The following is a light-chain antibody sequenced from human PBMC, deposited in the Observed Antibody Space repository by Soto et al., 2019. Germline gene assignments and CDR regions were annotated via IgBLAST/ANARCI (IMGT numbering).Light chain of an antibody. CDR3: CSYAGSSTDYV. CDR1: SSDVGSYNL. V-gene: IGLV2-23*01. CDR2: EGS. J-gene: IGLJ1*01. Sequence: QSALTQPASVSGSPGQSITISCTGTSSDVGSYNLVSWYQQHPGKAPKLMIYEGSKRPSGVSNRFSGSKSGNTASLTISGLQAEDEADYYCCSYAGSSTDYVFRTGTKVTVL.